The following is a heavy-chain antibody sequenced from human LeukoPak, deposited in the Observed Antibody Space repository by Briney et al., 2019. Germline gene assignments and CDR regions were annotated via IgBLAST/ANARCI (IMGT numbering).Heavy chain of an antibody. CDR1: GFTFSSYA. J-gene: IGHJ4*02. D-gene: IGHD2-15*01. V-gene: IGHV3-30-3*01. CDR2: ISYAGSNK. Sequence: PGGSLRLSCAASGFTFSSYAMYWVRQAPGKGLEWVAVISYAGSNKYYADSVKGRFTISRDNSKNTLYLQMNSLRTEDTAVYYCARDDCSGGSCFYVYWGQGTLVTVSS. CDR3: ARDDCSGGSCFYVY.